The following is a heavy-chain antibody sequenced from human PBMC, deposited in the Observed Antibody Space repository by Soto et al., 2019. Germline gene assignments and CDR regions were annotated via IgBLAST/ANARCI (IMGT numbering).Heavy chain of an antibody. CDR2: IYCSGST. CDR1: GGSISSYY. D-gene: IGHD3-10*01. V-gene: IGHV4-59*01. Sequence: PSETLSLTCTVSGGSISSYYWSWIRQPPGKGLEWIGYIYCSGSTNYNPSLKSRVTISVDTSKNQFSLKLSSVTAADTAVYYCARLLFGAANWFDPWGQGTLVTVSS. J-gene: IGHJ5*02. CDR3: ARLLFGAANWFDP.